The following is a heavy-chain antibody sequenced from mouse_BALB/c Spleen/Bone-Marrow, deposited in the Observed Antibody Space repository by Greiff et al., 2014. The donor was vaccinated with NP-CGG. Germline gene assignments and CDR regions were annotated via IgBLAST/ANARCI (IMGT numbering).Heavy chain of an antibody. CDR1: GFNIKDTY. Sequence: EVKLVESGAELVKPGASVKLSCTASGFNIKDTYMHWVKQRPEQGLEWIGRIDPANGNTEYDPKFQGKATITADTSSNTAYLQLSSLTSEDTAVYYCASYYRYDRRFAYWGQGTLVTVSA. CDR2: IDPANGNT. CDR3: ASYYRYDRRFAY. D-gene: IGHD2-14*01. V-gene: IGHV14-3*02. J-gene: IGHJ3*01.